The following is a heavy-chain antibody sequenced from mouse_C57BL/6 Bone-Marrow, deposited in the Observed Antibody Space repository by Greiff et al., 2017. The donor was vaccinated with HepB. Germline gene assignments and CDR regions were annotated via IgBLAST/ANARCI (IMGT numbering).Heavy chain of an antibody. J-gene: IGHJ2*01. D-gene: IGHD1-1*01. CDR1: GYTFTDYY. Sequence: EVQRVESGPVLVKPGASVKMSCKASGYTFTDYYMNWVKQSHGKSLEWIGVINPYNGGTSYNQKFKGKATLTVDKSSSTAYMELNSLTSEYSAVYYCARYGRSPYFDYWGQGTTLTVSA. CDR2: INPYNGGT. CDR3: ARYGRSPYFDY. V-gene: IGHV1-19*01.